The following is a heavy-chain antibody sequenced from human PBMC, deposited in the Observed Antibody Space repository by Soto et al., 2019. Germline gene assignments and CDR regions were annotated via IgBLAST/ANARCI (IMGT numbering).Heavy chain of an antibody. CDR3: ALRKTGSYFDY. CDR1: GYTFSTYA. CDR2: IGASGAGT. Sequence: GGSLRLSCEASGYTFSTYAMSWVRQAPGKGLEWVSGIGASGAGTYYADFVKGRFIISRDNSKNTLHLQMNSLRAEDTAVYYCALRKTGSYFDYWGQGTLVTVSS. D-gene: IGHD1-26*01. V-gene: IGHV3-23*01. J-gene: IGHJ4*02.